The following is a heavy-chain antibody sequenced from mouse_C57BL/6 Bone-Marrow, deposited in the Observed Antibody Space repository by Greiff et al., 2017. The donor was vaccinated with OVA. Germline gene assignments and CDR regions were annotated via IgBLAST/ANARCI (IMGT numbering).Heavy chain of an antibody. CDR2: IDPSDSET. D-gene: IGHD1-1*01. CDR3: ASGTHYYGSSPWFAY. Sequence: QVQLQQPGAELVRPGSSVKLSCKASGYTFTSYWMHWVKQRPIQGLEWIGNIDPSDSETHYNQKFKDKATLTVDKSSSTAYMQLSSLTSEDSAVYYCASGTHYYGSSPWFAYWGQGTLVTVSA. CDR1: GYTFTSYW. V-gene: IGHV1-52*01. J-gene: IGHJ3*01.